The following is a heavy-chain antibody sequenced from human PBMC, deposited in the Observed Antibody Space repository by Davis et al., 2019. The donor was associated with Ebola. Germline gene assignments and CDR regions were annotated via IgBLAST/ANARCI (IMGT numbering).Heavy chain of an antibody. D-gene: IGHD1-20*01. CDR2: INAYNGDT. CDR1: GCTFTNYA. CDR3: ARDNWNDENFDY. Sequence: ASVKVSCKASGCTFTNYAITWARQAPGQGLEWMGWINAYNGDTNYVQKLQGRVTMTTDTSTSTAYMELRSLRSDDTAVYYCARDNWNDENFDYWGQGTLVTVSS. V-gene: IGHV1-18*01. J-gene: IGHJ4*02.